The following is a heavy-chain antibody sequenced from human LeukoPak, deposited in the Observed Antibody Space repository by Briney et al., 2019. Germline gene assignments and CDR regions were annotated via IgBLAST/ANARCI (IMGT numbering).Heavy chain of an antibody. J-gene: IGHJ4*02. CDR1: DYSISSGYY. CDR3: ATARGVI. D-gene: IGHD3-3*01. V-gene: IGHV4-38-2*02. CDR2: IYYSGST. Sequence: PSETLSLTCTVSDYSISSGYYWGWIRQPPGKGLEWIGSIYYSGSTYYNPSLKSRVTISVDTSKNQFSLKLSSVTAADTAVYYCATARGVIWGQGTLVTVSS.